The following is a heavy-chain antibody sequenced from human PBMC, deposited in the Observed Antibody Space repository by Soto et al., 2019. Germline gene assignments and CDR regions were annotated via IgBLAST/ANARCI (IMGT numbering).Heavy chain of an antibody. CDR2: ISSSGSTI. CDR3: ARGQWLGHNWFDP. J-gene: IGHJ5*02. Sequence: GSLRLSCAASGFTFSNYEMNWVRQAPGKGLEWVSYISSSGSTIYYADSVKGRFNISRDNAKNSLYLQMNSLRAEDTAVYYCARGQWLGHNWFDPWGQGTLVTVSS. V-gene: IGHV3-48*03. CDR1: GFTFSNYE. D-gene: IGHD6-19*01.